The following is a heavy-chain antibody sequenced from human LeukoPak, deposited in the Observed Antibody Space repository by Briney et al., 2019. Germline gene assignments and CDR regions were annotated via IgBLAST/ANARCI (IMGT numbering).Heavy chain of an antibody. Sequence: GGSLRLSCAASGFTFSSYSMNWVRQAPGKGLEWVSSISSSSGSIYYADSVKGRFTISRDNAKNSVYLQMNSLRAEDTAVYYCARDWNYFSCWGQGTLVTVSS. J-gene: IGHJ4*02. V-gene: IGHV3-21*01. CDR2: ISSSSGSI. CDR3: ARDWNYFSC. D-gene: IGHD1-1*01. CDR1: GFTFSSYS.